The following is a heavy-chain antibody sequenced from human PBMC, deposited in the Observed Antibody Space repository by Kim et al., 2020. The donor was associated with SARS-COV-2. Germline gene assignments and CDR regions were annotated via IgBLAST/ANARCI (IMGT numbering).Heavy chain of an antibody. CDR1: GYTFTGYY. V-gene: IGHV1-2*05. J-gene: IGHJ3*02. D-gene: IGHD3-22*01. Sequence: ASVKVSCKASGYTFTGYYMHWVRQAPGQGLEWMGRINPNSGGTNYAQKFQGRVTMTRDTSISTAYMELSRLRSDDTVVYYCARGMYDSSSGDAFDIWGQGTMVTVSS. CDR3: ARGMYDSSSGDAFDI. CDR2: INPNSGGT.